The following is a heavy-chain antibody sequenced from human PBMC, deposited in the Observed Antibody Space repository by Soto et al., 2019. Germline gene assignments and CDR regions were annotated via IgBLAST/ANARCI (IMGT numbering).Heavy chain of an antibody. D-gene: IGHD4-17*01. CDR3: ARSEPPVGYGRFVSGYGIDY. CDR2: IYSGGST. V-gene: IGHV3-53*01. Sequence: GGSLRLSWAASGFTVSSNYMSWVRQAPGKGLEWVSVIYSGGSTYYADSVKGRFTISRDNSKNTLYLQMNSLRAEDTAVYYCARSEPPVGYGRFVSGYGIDYWGQGTLVTVSS. CDR1: GFTVSSNY. J-gene: IGHJ4*02.